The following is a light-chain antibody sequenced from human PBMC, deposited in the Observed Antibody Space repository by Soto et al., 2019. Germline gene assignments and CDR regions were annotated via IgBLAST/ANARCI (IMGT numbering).Light chain of an antibody. CDR2: GAS. Sequence: EIVLTHSPGTLSLSPGERATLSCRASQSVSSSYLAWYQQKPGQAPRLLIYGASSRATGIPDRFSGSGSGRDLTLRISRLEPEDFEVYYCPQYGTSPKTVGHGQQVDIK. CDR1: QSVSSSY. V-gene: IGKV3-20*01. CDR3: PQYGTSPKT. J-gene: IGKJ1*01.